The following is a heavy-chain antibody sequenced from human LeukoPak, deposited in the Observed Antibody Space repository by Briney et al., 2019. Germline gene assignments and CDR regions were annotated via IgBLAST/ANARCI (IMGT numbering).Heavy chain of an antibody. CDR1: VFTFTSSA. V-gene: IGHV1-58*01. D-gene: IGHD1-14*01. CDR2: VVVGSGIT. J-gene: IGHJ4*02. CDR3: AALSPHYKDGYYFDY. Sequence: SVKVSCKASVFTFTSSAVQWVRQARGQRLEWIGWVVVGSGITNYAQKFQERVTITRDMSTSTAYMELSSLRSEDTAVYYCAALSPHYKDGYYFDYWGQGTLVTASS.